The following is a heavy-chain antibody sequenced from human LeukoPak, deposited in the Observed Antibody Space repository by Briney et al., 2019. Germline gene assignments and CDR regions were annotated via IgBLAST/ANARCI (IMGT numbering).Heavy chain of an antibody. V-gene: IGHV3-11*01. Sequence: SGRSLRLSCAASGFTFSDYYMSWIRQAPGKGLEWVSYISSSGSTIYYADSVKGRFTISRDNAKNSLYLQMNSLRAEDTAVDYWARGRRRYRSSQGAFDIWGQGTMVTVFS. CDR3: ARGRRRYRSSQGAFDI. CDR2: ISSSGSTI. D-gene: IGHD6-13*01. J-gene: IGHJ3*02. CDR1: GFTFSDYY.